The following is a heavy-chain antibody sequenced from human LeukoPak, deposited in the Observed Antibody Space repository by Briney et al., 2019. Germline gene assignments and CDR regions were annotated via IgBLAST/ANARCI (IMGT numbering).Heavy chain of an antibody. V-gene: IGHV3-66*04. CDR2: IYSGGST. CDR3: ARHLSGECTTDCYSPDAYDL. J-gene: IGHJ3*01. D-gene: IGHD2-21*02. CDR1: GFTVSSNY. Sequence: GGSLRLSCAASGFTVSSNYMSWVRQAPGKGLEWVSVIYSGGSTNYADSVKGRFTLSRDYSKNTLFLQMNSLRAEDTALYYCARHLSGECTTDCYSPDAYDLWGQGTMVTVSS.